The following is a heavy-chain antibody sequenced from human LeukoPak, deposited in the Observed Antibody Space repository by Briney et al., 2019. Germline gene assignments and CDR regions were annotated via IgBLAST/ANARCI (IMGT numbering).Heavy chain of an antibody. Sequence: PSETLSLTCTVSGGSISSSSYYWGWVRQPPGRGLEWIGSIYYSGSTYYNPSLKSRVTISVDTSKNQFSLNLSSVTAADTAVYYCARRRSGYSYVEYWGQGTLVTVSS. CDR2: IYYSGST. CDR1: GGSISSSSYY. J-gene: IGHJ4*02. CDR3: ARRRSGYSYVEY. D-gene: IGHD5-18*01. V-gene: IGHV4-39*01.